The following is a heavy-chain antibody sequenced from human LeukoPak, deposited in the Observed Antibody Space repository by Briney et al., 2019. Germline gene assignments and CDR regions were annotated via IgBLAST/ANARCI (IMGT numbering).Heavy chain of an antibody. V-gene: IGHV4-34*01. CDR2: INHSGST. J-gene: IGHJ5*02. CDR1: GFTFSDYY. D-gene: IGHD2-15*01. Sequence: GSLRLSCAASGFTFSDYYMSWIRQPPGKGLEWIGEINHSGSTNYNPSLKSRVTISVDTSKNQFSLKLSSVTAADTAVYYCARERRYCSGGSCTGWFDPWGQGTLVTVSS. CDR3: ARERRYCSGGSCTGWFDP.